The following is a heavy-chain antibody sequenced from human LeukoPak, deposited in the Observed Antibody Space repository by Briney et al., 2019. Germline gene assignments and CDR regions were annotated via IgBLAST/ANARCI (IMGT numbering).Heavy chain of an antibody. J-gene: IGHJ5*02. CDR3: ARAVELELPWFDP. V-gene: IGHV4-59*08. CDR1: GGSLSSYY. D-gene: IGHD1-7*01. CDR2: IYYTGST. Sequence: PSETLSLTCTVSGGSLSSYYWNWIRQPPGKGLEWIGYIYYTGSTNYNPSVMSRVTMSVDRSKNQFSLKLSSVTAADTAVYYCARAVELELPWFDPWGQGTLVTVSS.